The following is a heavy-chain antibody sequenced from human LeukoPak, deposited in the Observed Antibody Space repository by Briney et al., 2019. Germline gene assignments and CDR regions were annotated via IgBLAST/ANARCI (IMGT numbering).Heavy chain of an antibody. Sequence: SETLSLTCTVSGGSISSYYWGWIRQPPGKGLEWIGSIYHSGSTYYNPSLKSRVTISVDTSKNHFSLKLSSVTAADTAVYYCARAYYYDSWWFDPWGQGTLVTVSS. CDR2: IYHSGST. J-gene: IGHJ5*02. CDR3: ARAYYYDSWWFDP. V-gene: IGHV4-39*02. D-gene: IGHD3-22*01. CDR1: GGSISSYY.